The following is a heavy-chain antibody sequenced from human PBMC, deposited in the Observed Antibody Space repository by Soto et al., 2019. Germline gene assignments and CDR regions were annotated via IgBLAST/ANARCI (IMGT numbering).Heavy chain of an antibody. V-gene: IGHV3-15*07. CDR1: GFTFSNAW. Sequence: PEGSLRLSCAASGFTFSNAWMNWVRQAPGKGLEWVGRIKSKTDGGTTDYAAPVKGRFTISRDDSKNTLYLQMNSLKTEDTAVYYCTTDADPPYYYYYGMDVWGQGTTVTVSS. CDR2: IKSKTDGGTT. CDR3: TTDADPPYYYYYGMDV. J-gene: IGHJ6*02.